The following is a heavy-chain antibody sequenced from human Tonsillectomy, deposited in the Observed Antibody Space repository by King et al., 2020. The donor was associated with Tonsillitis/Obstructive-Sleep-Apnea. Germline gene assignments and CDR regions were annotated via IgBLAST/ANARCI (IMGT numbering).Heavy chain of an antibody. V-gene: IGHV4-59*01. CDR1: GGSLSSYY. Sequence: QLPESGPGLVKPSETLSLTCTVSGGSLSSYYWSWIRQPPGKGLEWIGYIYYSGTTNYNPPLKSLVTITVDTSKNQFSLKLSSVTAADTAVYYCARDPDDYMDVWGKGTTVTVSS. CDR3: ARDPDDYMDV. CDR2: IYYSGTT. J-gene: IGHJ6*03. D-gene: IGHD1-14*01.